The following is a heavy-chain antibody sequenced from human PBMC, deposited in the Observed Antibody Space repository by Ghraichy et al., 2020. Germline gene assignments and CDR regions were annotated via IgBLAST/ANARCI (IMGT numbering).Heavy chain of an antibody. CDR2: IRSETYGGTT. J-gene: IGHJ4*02. V-gene: IGHV3-49*04. Sequence: GGSLRLSCTASGFTFGHYPMSWVRQAPGKGLEWVGFIRSETYGGTTEYAASVKGRFFISRDDSKSIAYLQMNSLETDDTAMYYCTRGDAYTIPQAYWGPGILVTVSS. CDR3: TRGDAYTIPQAY. CDR1: GFTFGHYP. D-gene: IGHD1-1*01.